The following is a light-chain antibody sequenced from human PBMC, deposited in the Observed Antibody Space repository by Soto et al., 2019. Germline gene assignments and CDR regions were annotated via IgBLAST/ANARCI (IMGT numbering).Light chain of an antibody. CDR3: TAFSANRVYL. V-gene: IGLV1-44*01. Sequence: QSVLTQPPSASGTPGQRVTISCSGSSSNIESNTVTWYQQLPGTAPKLLIHGVHNRSPGISGRFSASKSGLTASLTISGLQAEDEADYYCTAFSANRVYLFGPGTKVTVL. J-gene: IGLJ1*01. CDR2: GVH. CDR1: SSNIESNT.